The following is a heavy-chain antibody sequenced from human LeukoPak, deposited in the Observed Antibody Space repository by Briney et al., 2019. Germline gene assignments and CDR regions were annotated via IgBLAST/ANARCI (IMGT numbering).Heavy chain of an antibody. J-gene: IGHJ4*02. V-gene: IGHV4-30-2*01. CDR1: GGSISSGGYY. D-gene: IGHD6-13*01. CDR2: IYHSGST. CDR3: ARDPAAGHYFDY. Sequence: SQTLSLTCTVSGGSISSGGYYWSWIRQPPGKGLEWIGYIYHSGSTYYNPSLKSRVTISVDRSKNQFSLKLSSVTAADTAVYYCARDPAAGHYFDYWGQGTLVTVSS.